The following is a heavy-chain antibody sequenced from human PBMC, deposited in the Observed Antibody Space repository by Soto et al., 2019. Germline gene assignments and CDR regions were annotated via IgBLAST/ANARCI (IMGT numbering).Heavy chain of an antibody. D-gene: IGHD6-13*01. CDR3: ARDLAAGDL. Sequence: ASVKVSCKASGGTFSSYAISWVRQAPGQGLEWMAIINPMGGSTNYAQEFQVRVTLTSDTSTSTVYMELSSLRFEDTALFYCARDLAAGDLWGQGTLVTVSS. CDR2: INPMGGST. V-gene: IGHV1-46*01. CDR1: GGTFSSYA. J-gene: IGHJ5*02.